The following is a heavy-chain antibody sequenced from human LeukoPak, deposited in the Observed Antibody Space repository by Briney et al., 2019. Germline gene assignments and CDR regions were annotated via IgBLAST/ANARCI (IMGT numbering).Heavy chain of an antibody. D-gene: IGHD3-3*01. V-gene: IGHV4-30-2*02. CDR3: ASLPRTIFGVTHTPYFDY. CDR1: GGSISSGGYS. J-gene: IGHJ4*02. CDR2: VYHSGST. Sequence: SETVSLTCAVSGGSISSGGYSWSWIRQPPGKGLEWIGYVYHSGSTYYNPSLKSRVTISVDRSKNQFSLKLSSVTAADTAVYYCASLPRTIFGVTHTPYFDYWGQGTLVTVSS.